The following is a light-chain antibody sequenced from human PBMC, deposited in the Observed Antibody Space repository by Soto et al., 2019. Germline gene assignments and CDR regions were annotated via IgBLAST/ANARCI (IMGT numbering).Light chain of an antibody. Sequence: QSALTQPASVSGSPGQSITISCAGTSSEVGGYNYVSWYQQYPGKAPKLVIYDVSNRPSGVSNRFSGSKSGNTASLTISGLQAEDEADYYCSSYTSSSTLVFGTGTKVTVL. V-gene: IGLV2-14*03. CDR1: SSEVGGYNY. J-gene: IGLJ1*01. CDR3: SSYTSSSTLV. CDR2: DVS.